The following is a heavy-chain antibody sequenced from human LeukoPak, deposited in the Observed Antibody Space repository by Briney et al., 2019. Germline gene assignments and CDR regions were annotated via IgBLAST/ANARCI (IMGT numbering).Heavy chain of an antibody. J-gene: IGHJ4*02. CDR3: AREVGGYSYGYVPDY. CDR2: INHSGRT. Sequence: KPSETLSLTCAVYGGSFRGYYWTWIRQPPGNRLEWIGEINHSGRTNYNPSLQSRVTISVDTSNNQFSLKLSSVTAADTAVYYCAREVGGYSYGYVPDYWGQGTLVTVSS. V-gene: IGHV4-34*01. CDR1: GGSFRGYY. D-gene: IGHD5-18*01.